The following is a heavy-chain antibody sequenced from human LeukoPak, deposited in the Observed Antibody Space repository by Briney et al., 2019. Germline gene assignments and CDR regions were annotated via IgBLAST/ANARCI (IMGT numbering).Heavy chain of an antibody. D-gene: IGHD4-23*01. CDR3: ARDLPYGGSDY. CDR1: GFTFSSYA. V-gene: IGHV3-30*01. CDR2: ISYDGSNK. Sequence: GGSLRLSCAASGFTFSSYAMHWVRQAPGKGLEWVAVISYDGSNKYYADSVKGRFTISRDNSKNTLYLQMNSLRAEDTAVYYCARDLPYGGSDYWGQGTLVTVSS. J-gene: IGHJ4*02.